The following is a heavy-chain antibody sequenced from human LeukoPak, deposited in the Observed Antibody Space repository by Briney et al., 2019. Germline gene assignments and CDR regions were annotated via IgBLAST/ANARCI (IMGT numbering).Heavy chain of an antibody. CDR1: GFTFSSYS. V-gene: IGHV3-21*01. Sequence: SGGSLRLSCAASGFTFSSYSMNWVRQAPGKGLEWVSSISSSSSYIYYADSVKGRFTISRDNAKNSLYLQMNSLRAEDTAVYYCARDRFKQLGSYYYYMGVWGKGTTVTVSS. D-gene: IGHD6-6*01. CDR2: ISSSSSYI. J-gene: IGHJ6*03. CDR3: ARDRFKQLGSYYYYMGV.